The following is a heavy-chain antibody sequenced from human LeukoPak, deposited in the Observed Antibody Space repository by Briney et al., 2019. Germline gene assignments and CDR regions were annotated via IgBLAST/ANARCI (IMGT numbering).Heavy chain of an antibody. V-gene: IGHV3-9*01. CDR3: AKDMSYDSSGSFDY. CDR2: ISWNSGSI. Sequence: GRSLRLSCAASGFTFDDYAMHWVRQAPGKGLEWVSGISWNSGSIGYADSVKGRFTISRDNAKNSLYLQMNSLRAEDTALYYCAKDMSYDSSGSFDYWGQGTLVTVSS. J-gene: IGHJ4*02. D-gene: IGHD3-22*01. CDR1: GFTFDDYA.